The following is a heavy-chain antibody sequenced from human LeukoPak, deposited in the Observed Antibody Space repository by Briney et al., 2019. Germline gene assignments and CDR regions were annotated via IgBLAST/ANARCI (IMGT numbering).Heavy chain of an antibody. CDR1: GFTFSNYW. V-gene: IGHV3-74*01. J-gene: IGHJ4*02. Sequence: GGSLRLSCAASGFTFSNYWMHWVRQVPGKGLVWASRIKGDGSSTTYADSVKGRFTISRDNSKNTLYLQMNSLRAEDTAVYYCAKPYDSSGYYYGIDYWGQGTLVTVSS. CDR2: IKGDGSST. D-gene: IGHD3-22*01. CDR3: AKPYDSSGYYYGIDY.